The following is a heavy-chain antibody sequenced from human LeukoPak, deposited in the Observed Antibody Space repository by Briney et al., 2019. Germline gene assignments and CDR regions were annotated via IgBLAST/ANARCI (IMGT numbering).Heavy chain of an antibody. V-gene: IGHV3-30*19. CDR2: ISYDGRNK. Sequence: GGSLRLSCAVSGFNLNSYAMHWVRQAPGKGLEWVALISYDGRNKYYADSVKGRFTVSRDNAKSTLYLQMNSLRGEDTAVYYCARDPALYCTGGSCREYYFDYWGQGALVTVSS. CDR3: ARDPALYCTGGSCREYYFDY. D-gene: IGHD2-15*01. CDR1: GFNLNSYA. J-gene: IGHJ4*02.